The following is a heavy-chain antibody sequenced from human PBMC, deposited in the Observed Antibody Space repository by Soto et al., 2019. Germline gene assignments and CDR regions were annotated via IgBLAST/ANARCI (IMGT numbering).Heavy chain of an antibody. Sequence: EVHLVESGGCLFQPGGSLRLSCAGSGFNFNDAYMTWVRLAPGEGLEWVASINHDASEKNFVDSVRGRFTISRDNTERSVFLQMNSLRTDDTAVYYCAWGKGWLRFTSPSHWGQGTLDTVSS. V-gene: IGHV3-7*03. CDR2: INHDASEK. D-gene: IGHD5-12*01. J-gene: IGHJ4*02. CDR1: GFNFNDAY. CDR3: AWGKGWLRFTSPSH.